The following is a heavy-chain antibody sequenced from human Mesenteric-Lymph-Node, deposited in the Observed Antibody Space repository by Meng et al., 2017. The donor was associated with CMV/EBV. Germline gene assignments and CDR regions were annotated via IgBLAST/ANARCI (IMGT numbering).Heavy chain of an antibody. V-gene: IGHV4-34*01. D-gene: IGHD2-15*01. J-gene: IGHJ6*02. Sequence: LETLSLTCAVYGGSFSTYYWSWVRQPPGKGLEWIGEINHSGSTNFNPSLKSRVTLSVDTSKNQFFLKLSSVTAADTAVYYCAGANLVALGKFYYGMDVWGQGTTVTVSS. CDR3: AGANLVALGKFYYGMDV. CDR1: GGSFSTYY. CDR2: INHSGST.